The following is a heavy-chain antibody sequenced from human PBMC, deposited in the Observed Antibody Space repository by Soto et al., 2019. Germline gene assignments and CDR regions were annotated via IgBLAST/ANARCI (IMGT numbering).Heavy chain of an antibody. V-gene: IGHV1-8*01. CDR3: ASLIWNYLGYYYSMDV. J-gene: IGHJ6*02. D-gene: IGHD1-7*01. CDR2: MNPNSGNT. Sequence: QVQLVQSGAEVKKPGASVKVSCKASGYTFTSYDINWVRQATGQGLEWMGWMNPNSGNTGYAQKFQGRVTMTRDTSISTAYMELSSLRSEYTAVYYCASLIWNYLGYYYSMDVWAQGATFTASS. CDR1: GYTFTSYD.